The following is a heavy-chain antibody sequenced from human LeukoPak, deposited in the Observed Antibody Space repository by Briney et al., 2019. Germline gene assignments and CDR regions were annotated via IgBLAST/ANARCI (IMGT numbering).Heavy chain of an antibody. CDR3: AKAYCSGASCPADY. J-gene: IGHJ4*02. CDR2: ISYDGSKK. D-gene: IGHD2-15*01. V-gene: IGHV3-30*18. Sequence: PGGSLRLSCVASGFTFSSYGMHWVRQAPGKGLEWVAVISYDGSKKYCADSVEGRFTISRDSSKNTLYLHMNCLRPEDTAVYYCAKAYCSGASCPADYWGQGTLVTVSS. CDR1: GFTFSSYG.